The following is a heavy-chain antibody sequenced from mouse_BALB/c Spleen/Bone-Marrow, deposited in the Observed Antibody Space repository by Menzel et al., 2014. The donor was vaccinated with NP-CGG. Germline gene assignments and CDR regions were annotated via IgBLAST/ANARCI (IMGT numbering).Heavy chain of an antibody. Sequence: VQLQQSGPELVKPGASVKMSCKASGYTFTSYVIHWAKPKPGQGLDWIGYINPYNDGTKYNEKFKGKATLTSDKSSSTAYMELSSLTSEDSAVYYCARWRYPYAMDYWGQGTSVTVSS. V-gene: IGHV1-14*01. CDR1: GYTFTSYV. D-gene: IGHD2-12*01. J-gene: IGHJ4*01. CDR3: ARWRYPYAMDY. CDR2: INPYNDGT.